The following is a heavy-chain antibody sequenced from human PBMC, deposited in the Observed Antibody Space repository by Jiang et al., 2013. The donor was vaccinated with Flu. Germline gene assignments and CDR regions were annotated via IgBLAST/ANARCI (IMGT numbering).Heavy chain of an antibody. CDR2: ISYDGSNK. J-gene: IGHJ6*02. CDR1: GFTFSSYA. D-gene: IGHD6-13*01. Sequence: VQLLESGGGVVQPGRSLRLSCAASGFTFSSYAMHWVRQAPGKGLEWVAVISYDGSNKYYADSVKGRFTISRDNSKNTLYLQMNSLRAEDTAVYYCARDSLAYYYGMDVWGQGTTVTVSS. CDR3: ARDSLAYYYGMDV. V-gene: IGHV3-30-3*01.